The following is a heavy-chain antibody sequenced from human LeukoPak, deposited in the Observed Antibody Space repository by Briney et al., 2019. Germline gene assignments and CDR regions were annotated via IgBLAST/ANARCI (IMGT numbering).Heavy chain of an antibody. J-gene: IGHJ1*01. V-gene: IGHV1-2*02. CDR1: GYTFTGYY. Sequence: ASVKVSCKASGYTFTGYYMHWVRQAPGQGLEWMGWINPNSGGTNYAQKFQGRVTMTRDTSISTAYMELSRLRSDDTAVYYCARDFGSIINYGSSRNEYFQHWGQGTLVTVSS. CDR3: ARDFGSIINYGSSRNEYFQH. D-gene: IGHD3-22*01. CDR2: INPNSGGT.